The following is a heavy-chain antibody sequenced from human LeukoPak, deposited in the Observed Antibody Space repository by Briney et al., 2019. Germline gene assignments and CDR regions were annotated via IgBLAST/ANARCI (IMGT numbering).Heavy chain of an antibody. CDR3: AKARHHYDILTGSDS. V-gene: IGHV3-30*02. Sequence: PGGSLRLSCAASGFTFSSYGMHWVRQAPGKGLEWVAFIRYDGSNKYYADSVKGRFTISRDNSKNTLYLQMNSLRAEDTAVYYCAKARHHYDILTGSDSWGQGTLVTVSS. CDR2: IRYDGSNK. D-gene: IGHD3-9*01. CDR1: GFTFSSYG. J-gene: IGHJ4*02.